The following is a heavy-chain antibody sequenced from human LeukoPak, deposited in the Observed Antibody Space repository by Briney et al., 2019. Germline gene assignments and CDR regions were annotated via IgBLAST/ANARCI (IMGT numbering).Heavy chain of an antibody. J-gene: IGHJ3*02. V-gene: IGHV3-11*01. CDR3: ARDRGRRGITMRSDAFDI. CDR2: ISSGGGTR. Sequence: GGSLGLSCAASGFTFSDYYMNWIRQAPGKGLEWVSYISSGGGTRSYADSVKGRFTISRDNAKNSMYLQMNSLRAEDTAVYYCARDRGRRGITMRSDAFDIWGQGTMVTVSS. D-gene: IGHD3-22*01. CDR1: GFTFSDYY.